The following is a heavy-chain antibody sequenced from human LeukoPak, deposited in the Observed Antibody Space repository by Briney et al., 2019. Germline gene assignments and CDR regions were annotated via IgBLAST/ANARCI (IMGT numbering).Heavy chain of an antibody. Sequence: GRSLRLSCAASGFAFSTYGVHWVRQAPGKGLEWVAVIWYDGSNKYYADSVKGRFTISRDNSKNTLYLQMNSLRAEDTAVYYCARALSTAARTTQFDYWGQGTLVTVSS. V-gene: IGHV3-33*01. D-gene: IGHD6-6*01. CDR1: GFAFSTYG. J-gene: IGHJ4*02. CDR2: IWYDGSNK. CDR3: ARALSTAARTTQFDY.